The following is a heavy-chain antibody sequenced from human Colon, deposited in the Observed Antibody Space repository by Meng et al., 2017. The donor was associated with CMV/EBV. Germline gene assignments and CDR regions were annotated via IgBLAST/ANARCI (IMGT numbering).Heavy chain of an antibody. CDR2: ISYSGNT. CDR3: ARESSGWSTGVDY. D-gene: IGHD6-19*01. Sequence: VSGGSVNNGSNSWPWIRQPPGKGLEWIGYISYSGNTNYNPSLKSRVTISVDTSRNQFSLKLTSVSAADTATYYCARESSGWSTGVDYWGQGTLVTVSS. J-gene: IGHJ4*02. CDR1: GGSVNNGSNS. V-gene: IGHV4-61*01.